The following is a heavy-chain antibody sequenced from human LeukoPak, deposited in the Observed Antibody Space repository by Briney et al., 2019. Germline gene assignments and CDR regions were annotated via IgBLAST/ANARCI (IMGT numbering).Heavy chain of an antibody. D-gene: IGHD2-21*01. CDR3: AKAPVTTCRGAYCYPFDY. CDR1: GFTFSSYV. Sequence: GGSLRLSCAASGFTFSSYVMHWVRQAPGKGLEWMAFIRYDGSNKYYADSVKGRFTISRDSSKNTLFLQMNRLRPEDAAVYYCAKAPVTTCRGAYCYPFDYWGQGTLVTVSS. CDR2: IRYDGSNK. J-gene: IGHJ4*02. V-gene: IGHV3-30*02.